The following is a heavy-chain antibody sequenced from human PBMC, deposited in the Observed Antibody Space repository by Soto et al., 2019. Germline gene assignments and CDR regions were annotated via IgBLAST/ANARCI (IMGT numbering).Heavy chain of an antibody. CDR3: ARHIDSFGSYYFNY. CDR1: GGSISSSSHY. Sequence: QLQLQESGPGLVKPSETLSLTCTVSGGSISSSSHYWGWIRQPPGEGLEWLGSIYYSGTTYYNSTLKSRVTISVDTSKNQFSLKLSSVTAADTAVYYCARHIDSFGSYYFNYWGQGTLVTVSS. J-gene: IGHJ4*02. CDR2: IYYSGTT. D-gene: IGHD5-18*01. V-gene: IGHV4-39*01.